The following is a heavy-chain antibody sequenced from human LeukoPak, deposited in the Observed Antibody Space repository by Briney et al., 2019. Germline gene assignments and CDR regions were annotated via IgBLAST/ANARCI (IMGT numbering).Heavy chain of an antibody. V-gene: IGHV3-23*01. D-gene: IGHD2-15*01. CDR2: IRGGSRTI. CDR1: GFTFSKHA. CDR3: AMNVVVKRYTDF. Sequence: PGGSLRLSRAPSGFTFSKHAMSWVRPAPGKGLQRVVVIRGGSRTIGYEDSVKGRFTISRDSSKNTLSLQMNSLTVEDMAIYFGAMNVVVKRYTDFWGQGTLVTVSS. J-gene: IGHJ4*02.